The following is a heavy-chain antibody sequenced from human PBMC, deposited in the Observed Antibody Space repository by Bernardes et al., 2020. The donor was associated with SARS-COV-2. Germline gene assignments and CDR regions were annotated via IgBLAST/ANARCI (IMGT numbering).Heavy chain of an antibody. CDR2: INWNGGST. Sequence: GSLRLSCAASGFTFDDYGMSWVRQAPGKGLEWVSGINWNGGSTGYADSVKGRFTISRDNAKNSLYLQMNSLRAEDTALYYCARDGFECSSTSCLFDYWGQGTLVTVSS. V-gene: IGHV3-20*04. CDR1: GFTFDDYG. J-gene: IGHJ4*02. D-gene: IGHD2-2*01. CDR3: ARDGFECSSTSCLFDY.